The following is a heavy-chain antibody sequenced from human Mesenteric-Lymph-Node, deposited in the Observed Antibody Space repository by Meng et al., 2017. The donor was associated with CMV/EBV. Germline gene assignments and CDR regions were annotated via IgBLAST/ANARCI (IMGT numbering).Heavy chain of an antibody. V-gene: IGHV1-69*05. CDR3: AREIRGYSGYDLYFDY. D-gene: IGHD5-12*01. CDR2: IIPIFGTA. CDR1: GGTFSSYA. J-gene: IGHJ4*02. Sequence: SVKVSCKASGGTFSSYAISWVRQAPGQGLEWMGGIIPIFGTANYAQKFQGRVTITTDESTSTAYMELSSLRSGDTAVYYCAREIRGYSGYDLYFDYWGQGTLVTVSS.